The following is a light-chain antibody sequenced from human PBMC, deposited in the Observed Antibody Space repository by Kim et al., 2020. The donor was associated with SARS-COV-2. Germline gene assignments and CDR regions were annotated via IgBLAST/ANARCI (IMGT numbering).Light chain of an antibody. CDR1: QSVNNNY. CDR3: QQYAYLRT. J-gene: IGKJ1*01. Sequence: LSPGERATLSCRASQSVNNNYFSWYQQKPGQAPRLLIYHASRRAPGIPDRFSGSVSGTDFTLTISRLEPEDFAVYYCQQYAYLRTFGQGTKVDIK. V-gene: IGKV3-20*01. CDR2: HAS.